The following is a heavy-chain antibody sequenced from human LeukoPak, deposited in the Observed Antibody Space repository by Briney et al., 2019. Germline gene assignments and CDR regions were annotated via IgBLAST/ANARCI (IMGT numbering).Heavy chain of an antibody. J-gene: IGHJ4*02. V-gene: IGHV3-7*01. CDR2: INQDGSAR. D-gene: IGHD1/OR15-1a*01. CDR3: AIAAGWEQAY. CDR1: EFTFSTYW. Sequence: QPGGSLRLSCAASEFTFSTYWVTWVRQAPGKGLEWVANINQDGSARHYVDSAKGRFTISRDNAKNSLYLQLSSLRAEDTAVYYCAIAAGWEQAYWGQGTLVTVSS.